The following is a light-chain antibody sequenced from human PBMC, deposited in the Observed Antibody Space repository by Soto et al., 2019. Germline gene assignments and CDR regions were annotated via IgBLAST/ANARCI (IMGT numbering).Light chain of an antibody. J-gene: IGKJ2*01. CDR2: GAS. CDR1: RSVSTRY. Sequence: ESMLTQPPGTLSLSPGERATLSCRASRSVSTRYITWYQQKPGQAPRLLIYGASIRATGIPDRFSGSGSGTDFTLTISRLEAEDFAVYYCQQFGDSPPAFTFGQGTKLEI. CDR3: QQFGDSPPAFT. V-gene: IGKV3-20*01.